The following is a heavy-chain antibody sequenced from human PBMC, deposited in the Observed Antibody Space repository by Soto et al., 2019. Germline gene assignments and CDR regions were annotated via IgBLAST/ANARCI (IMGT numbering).Heavy chain of an antibody. CDR1: GDSISNYY. V-gene: IGHV4-59*01. J-gene: IGHJ4*02. CDR2: IYYSGST. CDR3: ARGSGSGYYYVDY. D-gene: IGHD3-22*01. Sequence: QVQLQESGPGLVKPSETLSLTCTISGDSISNYYWNWIRQPPGKGLEWIGYIYYSGSTNYNPSLKSRVXTSVDXXKNQFSLKVSSVTAADTAVYYCARGSGSGYYYVDYWGQGTLVTVSS.